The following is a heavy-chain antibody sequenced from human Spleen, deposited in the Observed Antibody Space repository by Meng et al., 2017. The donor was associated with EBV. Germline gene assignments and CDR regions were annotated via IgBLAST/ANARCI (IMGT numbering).Heavy chain of an antibody. CDR2: IYYSVNT. CDR3: ARMGSYRYIDY. D-gene: IGHD3-16*02. J-gene: IGHJ4*02. V-gene: IGHV4-61*01. Sequence: VQLQESGPGLVKPSETLSLTCTVSGGSVSSASYSWSWIRQPPGKGLEWIGYIYYSVNTSYNPSLRSRVTISVDTSRNLFSLKLSSVTAADTAVYYCARMGSYRYIDYWGQGSLVTVSS. CDR1: GGSVSSASYS.